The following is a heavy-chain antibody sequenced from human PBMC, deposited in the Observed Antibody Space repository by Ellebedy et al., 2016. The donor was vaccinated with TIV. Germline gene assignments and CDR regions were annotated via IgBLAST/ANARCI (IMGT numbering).Heavy chain of an antibody. CDR2: VSTYNGNT. CDR1: RYTFTTFG. V-gene: IGHV1-18*01. D-gene: IGHD3-10*01. J-gene: IGHJ4*02. CDR3: SRDSDPLYY. Sequence: ASVKVSXKASRYTFTTFGFSWVRQAPGQGLEWMGWVSTYNGNTNYAQKLQGRVTMTTDTSTSTAYMELRGLRSDDTAVYDCSRDSDPLYYWGQGTLVTFSS.